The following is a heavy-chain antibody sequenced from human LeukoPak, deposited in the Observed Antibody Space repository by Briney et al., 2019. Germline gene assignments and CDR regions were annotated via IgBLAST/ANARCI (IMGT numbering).Heavy chain of an antibody. CDR2: ISRSSRTI. J-gene: IGHJ6*02. Sequence: GGSLRLSCAASGFTFSSYSMNWVRQAPGKGLEWVSYISRSSRTIYYADSVKGRFTISRDNAKNSLYLQMNSLRDEDTAVYYCAVFLEWQGATYYGMDVWGQGTTVTVSS. CDR3: AVFLEWQGATYYGMDV. CDR1: GFTFSSYS. V-gene: IGHV3-48*02. D-gene: IGHD3-3*01.